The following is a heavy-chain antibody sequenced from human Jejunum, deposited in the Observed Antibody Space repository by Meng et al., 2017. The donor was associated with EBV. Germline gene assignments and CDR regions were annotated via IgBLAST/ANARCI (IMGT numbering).Heavy chain of an antibody. D-gene: IGHD6-19*01. J-gene: IGHJ4*02. CDR3: ARGKGSSGWEQFDY. V-gene: IGHV3-21*01. CDR1: GFTFSSYS. Sequence: EVQLVESGGGLVKPGGSLRLSCAVSGFTFSSYSINWVRQAPGKGLEWVSSISAGSSYKYYADSVKGRFTISRDNAENSLYLQMNSLRAEDTAVYYCARGKGSSGWEQFDYRGQGTLGTVSS. CDR2: ISAGSSYK.